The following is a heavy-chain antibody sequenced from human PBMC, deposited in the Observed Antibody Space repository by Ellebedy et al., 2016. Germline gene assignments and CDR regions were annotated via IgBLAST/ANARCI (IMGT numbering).Heavy chain of an antibody. CDR2: INAGNGNT. V-gene: IGHV1-3*01. J-gene: IGHJ4*02. Sequence: ASVKVSCKASGYTFTSYAMHWVRQAPGQRLEWMGWINAGNGNTKYSQKFQGRVTITRDTSASTAYMELSSLRSEDTAVYYCARDYSQWLVQYYFDYWGQGTLVTVSS. CDR1: GYTFTSYA. D-gene: IGHD6-19*01. CDR3: ARDYSQWLVQYYFDY.